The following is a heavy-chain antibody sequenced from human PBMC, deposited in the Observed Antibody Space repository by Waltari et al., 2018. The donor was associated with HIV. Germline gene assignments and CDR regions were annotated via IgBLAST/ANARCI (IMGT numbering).Heavy chain of an antibody. CDR2: IRGKPNSYAT. J-gene: IGHJ5*02. Sequence: EVQLVESGGGLVQPGGSLKLSCAASGFRFSGSALHWVPQASGKGLDWVGRIRGKPNSYATAYAESLKGRFTISRDDSKNTAYLQMNSLKTEDTAVYYCTKSVGDSARGWFDPWGQGTLVTVSS. V-gene: IGHV3-73*01. CDR3: TKSVGDSARGWFDP. CDR1: GFRFSGSA. D-gene: IGHD4-17*01.